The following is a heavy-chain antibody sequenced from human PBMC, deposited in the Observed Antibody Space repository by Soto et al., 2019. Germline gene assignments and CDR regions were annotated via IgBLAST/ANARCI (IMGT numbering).Heavy chain of an antibody. Sequence: ASVKVSCKASGYTFTGYYMHWVRQAPGQGLEWMGWINPNSGCTNYAQKFQGWVTMTRDTSISTAYMELSRLRSDDTAVYYCARGITIFGVVDYWGQGTLVTVSS. CDR2: INPNSGCT. CDR1: GYTFTGYY. V-gene: IGHV1-2*04. J-gene: IGHJ4*02. CDR3: ARGITIFGVVDY. D-gene: IGHD3-3*01.